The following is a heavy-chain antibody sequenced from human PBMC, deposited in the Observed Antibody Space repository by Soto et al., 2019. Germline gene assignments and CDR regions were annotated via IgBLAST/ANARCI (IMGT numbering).Heavy chain of an antibody. Sequence: ASVKVSCKVSGYTLTELSMHWVRQAPGKGLEWMGGFDPEDGETIYAQKFQGRVTMTEDTSTATAYMELSSLRSEDTAVYYCATRYYDSSVPTYWGQGTLVTVSS. D-gene: IGHD3-22*01. J-gene: IGHJ4*02. V-gene: IGHV1-24*01. CDR1: GYTLTELS. CDR2: FDPEDGET. CDR3: ATRYYDSSVPTY.